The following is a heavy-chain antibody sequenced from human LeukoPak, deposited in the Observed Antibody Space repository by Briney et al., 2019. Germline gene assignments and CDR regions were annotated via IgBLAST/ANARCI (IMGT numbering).Heavy chain of an antibody. Sequence: PGGSLRLSCAASGSTLRSYAMSWVRQAPGKGLEWVSGVSGSGSTYYADSVKGRFTISRDNSKNTLFLQMNSLRADDTAIYYCAKGVPPFCGGDCYFDYWGQGTLVTVSS. D-gene: IGHD2-21*02. CDR2: VSGSGST. CDR3: AKGVPPFCGGDCYFDY. J-gene: IGHJ4*02. V-gene: IGHV3-23*01. CDR1: GSTLRSYA.